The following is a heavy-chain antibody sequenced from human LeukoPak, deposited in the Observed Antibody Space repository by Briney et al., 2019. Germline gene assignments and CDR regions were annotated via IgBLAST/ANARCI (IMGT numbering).Heavy chain of an antibody. CDR2: ISGSGGST. CDR3: ARGGVDYYGSGTYYLMYYFDY. V-gene: IGHV3-23*01. J-gene: IGHJ4*02. CDR1: GFTFSSYG. D-gene: IGHD3-10*01. Sequence: GGSLRLSCAASGFTFSSYGMSWVRQAPGKGLEWVSAISGSGGSTYYADSVKGRFTISRDDPHNTLYLQMNSLRAEDTAVYFCARGGVDYYGSGTYYLMYYFDYWGQGALVTVSS.